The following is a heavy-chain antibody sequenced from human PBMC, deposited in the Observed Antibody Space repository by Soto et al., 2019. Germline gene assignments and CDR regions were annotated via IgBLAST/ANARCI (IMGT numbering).Heavy chain of an antibody. V-gene: IGHV3-30-3*01. J-gene: IGHJ6*02. CDR3: ARDLVAGGALYGSGSYPSHFYYYGMDV. D-gene: IGHD3-10*01. CDR2: ISYDGSNK. CDR1: GFTFSSYA. Sequence: GGSLRLSCAASGFTFSSYAMHWVRQAPGKGLEWVAVISYDGSNKYYADSVKGRFTISRDNSKNTLYLQMNSLRAEDTAVYYCARDLVAGGALYGSGSYPSHFYYYGMDVWGQGTTVTVSS.